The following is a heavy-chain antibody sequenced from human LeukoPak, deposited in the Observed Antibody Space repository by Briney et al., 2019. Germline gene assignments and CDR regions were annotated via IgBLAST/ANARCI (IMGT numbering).Heavy chain of an antibody. CDR1: GFTVSSNY. CDR3: ASLLLSMSTTDDY. CDR2: IYSGGST. V-gene: IGHV3-66*01. J-gene: IGHJ4*02. Sequence: PGGSLRLSCAASGFTVSSNYMSWVRQAPGKGLEWVSVIYSGGSTYYADSVKGRFTISRANSKNTLYLQMNSLRAEDTAVYYCASLLLSMSTTDDYWGQGTLVTVSS. D-gene: IGHD1-14*01.